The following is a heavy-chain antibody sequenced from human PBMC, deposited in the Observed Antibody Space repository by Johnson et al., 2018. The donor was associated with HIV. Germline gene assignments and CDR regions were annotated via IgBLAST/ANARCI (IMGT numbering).Heavy chain of an antibody. Sequence: VQLVESGGGVVQPGRSLRLSCAASGFTFSSYAMHWVRQAPGKGLEWVSGITVSGGNTHYADSVKGRVTISRDNSKNTLYLQMNSLRAEDTAVYHCAREGAWEVRPGAFDIWGQGTTVTVSS. CDR1: GFTFSSYA. CDR3: AREGAWEVRPGAFDI. V-gene: IGHV3-23*04. CDR2: ITVSGGNT. D-gene: IGHD1-26*01. J-gene: IGHJ3*02.